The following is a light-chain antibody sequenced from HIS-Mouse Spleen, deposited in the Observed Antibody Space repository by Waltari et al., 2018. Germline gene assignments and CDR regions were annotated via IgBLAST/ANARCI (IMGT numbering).Light chain of an antibody. CDR2: DVS. V-gene: IGLV2-14*03. CDR3: SSYTSSSTYV. J-gene: IGLJ1*01. CDR1: SSDVGGYNY. Sequence: QSTLTQPRSVSGSPGQSITISCTGTSSDVGGYNYVSWYQKHPGKAPKLMIYDVSNRPSGVSTRFSGSKSGNTASLTISGLQAEDEADYYCSSYTSSSTYVFGTGTKVTVL.